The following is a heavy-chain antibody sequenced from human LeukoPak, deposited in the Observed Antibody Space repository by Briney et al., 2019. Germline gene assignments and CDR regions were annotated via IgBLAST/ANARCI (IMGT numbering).Heavy chain of an antibody. D-gene: IGHD6-13*01. CDR1: GGSISSYY. J-gene: IGHJ5*02. V-gene: IGHV4-59*08. CDR3: ARAYSSSWYFNWLDP. Sequence: SETLSLTCTVSGGSISSYYWSWIRQPPGKGLEWIGYIYYSGSTNYNPSLKSRVTISVDTSKNQFSLKLSSVTAAGTAVYFCARAYSSSWYFNWLDPWGQGTLVTVSS. CDR2: IYYSGST.